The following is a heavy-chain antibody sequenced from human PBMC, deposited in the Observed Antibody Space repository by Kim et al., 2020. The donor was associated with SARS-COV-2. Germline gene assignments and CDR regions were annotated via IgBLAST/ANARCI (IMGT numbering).Heavy chain of an antibody. D-gene: IGHD3-10*01. J-gene: IGHJ5*02. CDR1: GGSFSGYY. Sequence: SETLSLTCAVYGGSFSGYYWSWIRQPPGKGLEWIGEINHSGSTNYNPSLKSRVTISVDTSKNQFSLKLSSVTAADTVVYYCARGRVRGVLSGPNWFDPWGQGTLVTVSS. CDR3: ARGRVRGVLSGPNWFDP. CDR2: INHSGST. V-gene: IGHV4-34*01.